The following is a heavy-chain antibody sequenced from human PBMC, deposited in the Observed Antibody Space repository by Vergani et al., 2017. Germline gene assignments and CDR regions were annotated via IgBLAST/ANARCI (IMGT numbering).Heavy chain of an antibody. CDR1: GFPLSSHY. CDR3: SSSVGGMDV. J-gene: IGHJ6*02. Sequence: VQVVEVWGSLVQPGGSLRLFCAAPGFPLSSHYHRWVRQAPGEGLEWVPVNYSGGSKYDADSVKGRFTISRDNSKNTLYLQMNSLRAADTAVYYCSSSVGGMDVWGQGTTVTVSS. CDR2: NYSGGSK. V-gene: IGHV3-66*02. D-gene: IGHD6-6*01.